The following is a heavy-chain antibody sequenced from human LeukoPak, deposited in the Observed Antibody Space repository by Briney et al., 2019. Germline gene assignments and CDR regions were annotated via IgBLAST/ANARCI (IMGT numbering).Heavy chain of an antibody. CDR1: GGSISSGGYY. D-gene: IGHD3-22*01. CDR2: IYYSGST. J-gene: IGHJ4*02. CDR3: ARRTYYDSSGYYSSRFDY. Sequence: SETLSLTCTVSGGSISSGGYYWSWIRQPPGKGLEWIGYIYYSGSTQNNPSLKSRVTISVDTSKNQFSLKLSSVTAADTAVYYCARRTYYDSSGYYSSRFDYWGQGTLVTVSS. V-gene: IGHV4-61*08.